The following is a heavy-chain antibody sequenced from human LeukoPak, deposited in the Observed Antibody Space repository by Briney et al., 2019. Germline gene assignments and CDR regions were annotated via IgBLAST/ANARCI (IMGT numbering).Heavy chain of an antibody. Sequence: GGSLRLSCVSSGFTFSTYAMSWVRQAPGKGPEWVSGITGGGGNTYFADSVRGRFTISRDNSKNTLYLQMNSLRAEDTAVYYCAKGIKGNFDYWGQGTLVTISS. D-gene: IGHD3-10*01. CDR1: GFTFSTYA. J-gene: IGHJ4*02. CDR2: ITGGGGNT. V-gene: IGHV3-23*01. CDR3: AKGIKGNFDY.